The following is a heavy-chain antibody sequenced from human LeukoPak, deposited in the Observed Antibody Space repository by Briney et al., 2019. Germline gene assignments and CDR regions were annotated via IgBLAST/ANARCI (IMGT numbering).Heavy chain of an antibody. D-gene: IGHD1-26*01. J-gene: IGHJ4*02. Sequence: GGSLRLSCAASGFTFSSYAMSWVRQAPGKGLEWVAVIWYDGSLKYYADSVKGRFTISRDNSKNTLYLQMNGLRAEDTAMYYCARDRVGASTGGLDYWGQGTLVTVSS. CDR3: ARDRVGASTGGLDY. V-gene: IGHV3-33*08. CDR1: GFTFSSYA. CDR2: IWYDGSLK.